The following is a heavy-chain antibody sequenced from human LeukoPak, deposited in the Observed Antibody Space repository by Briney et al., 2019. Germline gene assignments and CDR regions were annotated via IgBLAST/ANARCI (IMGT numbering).Heavy chain of an antibody. D-gene: IGHD3-22*01. J-gene: IGHJ4*02. CDR2: VTGSGGAT. CDR3: AKWGARGYNYFDS. Sequence: PGGSLRLSCAASGFTFTTYAMSWVRQAPGKGLEWVSTVTGSGGATFYADSVKGRFTISRDNSKNTLYLQMNTLRAEDMAINHCAKWGARGYNYFDSWGQGIRVTVSS. V-gene: IGHV3-23*01. CDR1: GFTFTTYA.